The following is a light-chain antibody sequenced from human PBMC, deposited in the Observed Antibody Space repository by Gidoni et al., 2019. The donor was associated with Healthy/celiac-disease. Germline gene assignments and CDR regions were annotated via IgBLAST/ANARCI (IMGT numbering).Light chain of an antibody. CDR3: QSYDSSLSGSKV. CDR1: SSNIGAGYD. V-gene: IGLV1-40*01. J-gene: IGLJ1*01. Sequence: SVLTQPPSVSGAPGQRVTISCTGSSSNIGAGYDVHWYQQLPGTAPKLLIYGNSNRPSGVPDRLTGSKSGTSASLAITGLQAEDEADYYCQSYDSSLSGSKVFGTGTKVTVL. CDR2: GNS.